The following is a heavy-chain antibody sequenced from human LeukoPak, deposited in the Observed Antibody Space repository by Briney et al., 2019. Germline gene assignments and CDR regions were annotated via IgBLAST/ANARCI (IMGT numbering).Heavy chain of an antibody. CDR3: ARGVFTRSRRQQWLVYFDY. V-gene: IGHV4-34*01. J-gene: IGHJ4*02. CDR1: GGSFSGYY. CDR2: INHSGST. Sequence: SETLSLTCAVYGGSFSGYYWSWIRQPPGKGLEWIGEINHSGSTNYNPSLKSRVTISVDTSKNQFSLKLSSVTAADTAVYYCARGVFTRSRRQQWLVYFDYWGQGTLVTVSS. D-gene: IGHD6-19*01.